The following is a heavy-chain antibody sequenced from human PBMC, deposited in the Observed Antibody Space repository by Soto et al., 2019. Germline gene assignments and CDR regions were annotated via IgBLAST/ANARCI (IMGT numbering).Heavy chain of an antibody. D-gene: IGHD3-3*01. CDR3: AKSITTSGDSTGRGFVLDN. J-gene: IGHJ4*02. CDR2: ISYDGRNE. V-gene: IGHV3-30*18. CDR1: GFSFSAFG. Sequence: QVQLVESGGGVVQPGRSLRLSCAASGFSFSAFGMHWVRQAPGKGLEWVGVISYDGRNEYYADSVRGRFTVSRDNSKSTLYLQMNSLRAEDTAVYYCAKSITTSGDSTGRGFVLDNWGPGTLVIVSS.